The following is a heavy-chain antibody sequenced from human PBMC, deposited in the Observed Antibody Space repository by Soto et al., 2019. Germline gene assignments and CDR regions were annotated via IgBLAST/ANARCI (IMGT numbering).Heavy chain of an antibody. V-gene: IGHV3-30-3*01. Sequence: QVQLVESGGGVVQPGRSLRLSCAASGFTFSSYAMHWVRQAPGKGLEWVAVISYDGSNKYYADSVKGRFTISRDNSKNTLYLHMNSLRAEDTAVYYCARAESGSSGWYAEGYGMDVWGQGTTVTVSS. J-gene: IGHJ6*02. CDR3: ARAESGSSGWYAEGYGMDV. CDR1: GFTFSSYA. CDR2: ISYDGSNK. D-gene: IGHD6-19*01.